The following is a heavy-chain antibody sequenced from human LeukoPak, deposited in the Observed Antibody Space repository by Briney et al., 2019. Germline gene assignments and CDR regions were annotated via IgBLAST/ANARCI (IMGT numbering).Heavy chain of an antibody. CDR1: GGSSSSYY. J-gene: IGHJ4*02. CDR3: ARQKGSGYDSYFDY. Sequence: PSETLSLTCTVSGGSSSSYYWSWIRQPAGKGLEWIGRIYTSGSTNYNPSLKSRVTMSVDTSKNQFSLKLSSVTAADTAVYYCARQKGSGYDSYFDYWGQGTLVTVSS. CDR2: IYTSGST. D-gene: IGHD5-12*01. V-gene: IGHV4-4*07.